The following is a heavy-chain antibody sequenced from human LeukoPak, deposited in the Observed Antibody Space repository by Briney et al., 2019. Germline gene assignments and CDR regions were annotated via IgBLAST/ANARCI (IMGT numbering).Heavy chain of an antibody. V-gene: IGHV3-23*01. CDR2: ISGSGGST. CDR3: AKDSGIAAAGPPMGAFDI. Sequence: PGGSLRLSCAASGFTFSSYAMSWVRQAPGKGLEWVSAISGSGGSTYYADSVKGRFTISRDNSKNTLYLQMNSLRAEDTAVYYCAKDSGIAAAGPPMGAFDILGQGTMVTVSS. J-gene: IGHJ3*02. CDR1: GFTFSSYA. D-gene: IGHD6-13*01.